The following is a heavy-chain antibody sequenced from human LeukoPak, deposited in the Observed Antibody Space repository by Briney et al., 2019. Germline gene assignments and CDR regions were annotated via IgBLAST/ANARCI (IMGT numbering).Heavy chain of an antibody. CDR1: GYTFSGYY. Sequence: ASVKVPCKASGYTFSGYYIHWVRQAPGQGLEWMGWINPNSGGTNYAQKFQGRVTMTRDTSISTAYMELSRLRFDDTAVYYCARPPMVRGVNWFDPWGQGTLVTVSS. CDR2: INPNSGGT. J-gene: IGHJ5*02. V-gene: IGHV1-2*02. CDR3: ARPPMVRGVNWFDP. D-gene: IGHD3-10*01.